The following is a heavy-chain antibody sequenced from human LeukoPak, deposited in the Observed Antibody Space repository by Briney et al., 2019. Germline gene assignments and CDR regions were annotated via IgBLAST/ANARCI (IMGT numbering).Heavy chain of an antibody. Sequence: GGSLRLSCAGSGFTFSSYVMTWVRQAPGKGLEWVSAISGSGGSTYYADSVKGRFTISRDNPKNTLYLQMNSLRAEDTAVYYCAKVDIVVVVAALIDYWGQGTLVTVSS. D-gene: IGHD2-15*01. CDR2: ISGSGGST. CDR3: AKVDIVVVVAALIDY. CDR1: GFTFSSYV. V-gene: IGHV3-23*01. J-gene: IGHJ4*02.